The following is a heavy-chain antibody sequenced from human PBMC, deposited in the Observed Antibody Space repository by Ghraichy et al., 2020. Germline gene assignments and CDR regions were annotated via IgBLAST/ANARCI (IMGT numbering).Heavy chain of an antibody. J-gene: IGHJ4*02. Sequence: GSLRLSCAASGFTFSSYAMSWVRQAPGKGLEWVSIFSGGSGSTYYADSVKGRFTISRDNSKNTLYLQMNSLRAEDTAVYYCAKGHGDYSWFDYWGQGTLVTVSS. CDR2: FSGGSGST. CDR1: GFTFSSYA. CDR3: AKGHGDYSWFDY. D-gene: IGHD4-17*01. V-gene: IGHV3-23*01.